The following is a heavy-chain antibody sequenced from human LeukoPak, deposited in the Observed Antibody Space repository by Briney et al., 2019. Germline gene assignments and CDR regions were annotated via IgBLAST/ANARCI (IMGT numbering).Heavy chain of an antibody. D-gene: IGHD2-21*02. CDR3: ARQAGAYCGGDCPQPFDY. J-gene: IGHJ4*02. Sequence: GDSDTRYSPSFQGQVTISADKSISTAYLQWSSLKASDTAMYYCARQAGAYCGGDCPQPFDYWGQGTLVTVSS. V-gene: IGHV5-51*01. CDR2: GDSDT.